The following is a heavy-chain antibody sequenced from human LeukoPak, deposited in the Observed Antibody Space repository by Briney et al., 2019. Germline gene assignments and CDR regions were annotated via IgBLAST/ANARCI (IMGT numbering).Heavy chain of an antibody. V-gene: IGHV3-48*03. CDR1: GFTFSSYE. J-gene: IGHJ6*03. D-gene: IGHD5-18*01. CDR2: ISSSGSTI. CDR3: ARLMRRFGYSYGYYYYYYMDV. Sequence: PGGSLRLSCAASGFTFSSYEMNWVRQAPGKGLEWVSYISSSGSTIYYADSVKGRFTTSRDNAKNSLYLQMNSLRAEDTAVYYCARLMRRFGYSYGYYYYYYMDVWGKGTTVTVSS.